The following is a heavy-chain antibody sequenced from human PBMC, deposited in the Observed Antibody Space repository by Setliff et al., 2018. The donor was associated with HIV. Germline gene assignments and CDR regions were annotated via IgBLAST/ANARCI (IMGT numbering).Heavy chain of an antibody. J-gene: IGHJ4*02. D-gene: IGHD6-19*01. V-gene: IGHV3-53*01. CDR1: GFTVSTYY. CDR2: IYSDGST. CDR3: AKLPHSSAWYSPFYYFEY. Sequence: GGSLRLSCAASGFTVSTYYMSWVRQAPGKGLEWVSTIYSDGSTYHADSVNGRFTRSRDHSKNTLFLEMSSLSTDDTAIYYCAKLPHSSAWYSPFYYFEYWGQGTLVTVSS.